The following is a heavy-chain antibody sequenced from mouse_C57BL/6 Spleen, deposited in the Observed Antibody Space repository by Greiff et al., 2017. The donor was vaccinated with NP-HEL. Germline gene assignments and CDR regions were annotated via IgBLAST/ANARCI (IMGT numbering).Heavy chain of an antibody. CDR1: GYAFSSSW. D-gene: IGHD1-1*01. CDR2: IYPGDGDT. CDR3: ARESSFITPARGGFAY. Sequence: VQLQESGPELVKPGASVKISCKASGYAFSSSWMNWVKQRPGKGLEWIGRIYPGDGDTNYNGKFKGKATLTADNSSSTAYMQLSSLTSEDSAVYFCARESSFITPARGGFAYWGQGTLVTVSA. J-gene: IGHJ3*01. V-gene: IGHV1-82*01.